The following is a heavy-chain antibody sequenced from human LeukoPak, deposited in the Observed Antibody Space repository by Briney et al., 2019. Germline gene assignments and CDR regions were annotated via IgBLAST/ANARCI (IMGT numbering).Heavy chain of an antibody. V-gene: IGHV6-1*01. CDR1: GDSVSSKNAA. CDR3: ARGFSSGWLDY. J-gene: IGHJ4*02. CDR2: TYYRSKWYN. Sequence: SQTLSVTCALSGDSVSSKNAAWNWNRQSPSRGLEWLGRTYYRSKWYNDNAESVKGRISINPDTSKNQFSLQLNSVTPEDTAVYYCARGFSSGWLDYWGRGTLVTVSS. D-gene: IGHD6-19*01.